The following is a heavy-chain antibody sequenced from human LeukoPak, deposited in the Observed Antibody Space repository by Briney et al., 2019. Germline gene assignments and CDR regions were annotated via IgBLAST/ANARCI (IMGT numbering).Heavy chain of an antibody. J-gene: IGHJ4*02. CDR3: RRFGSAAAVDL. D-gene: IGHD6-13*01. Sequence: GGSLRLSCAASGFSFNSYWMTWVRQAPGRGLEWVANINPAGSDTYYVDPVKGRFTISRDNAKNLVYLQMNRLRAEDPAVYSCRRFGSAAAVDLWGQGTLVTVSS. V-gene: IGHV3-7*01. CDR1: GFSFNSYW. CDR2: INPAGSDT.